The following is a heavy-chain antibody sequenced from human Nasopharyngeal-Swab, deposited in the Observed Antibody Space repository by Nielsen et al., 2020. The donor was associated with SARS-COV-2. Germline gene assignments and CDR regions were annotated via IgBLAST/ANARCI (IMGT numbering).Heavy chain of an antibody. CDR2: INPSGGST. D-gene: IGHD4-17*01. CDR1: GYTFTSYY. J-gene: IGHJ6*02. CDR3: PRDRVNTVTTVEPPFWKGYYYYGMDV. V-gene: IGHV1-46*01. Sequence: ASVTVSCKASGYTFTSYYMHWARHAPGQGLEWMGIINPSGGSTSYAQKFQGRVTMTRDTSTSTVYMELSSLRSEDTAVYYCPRDRVNTVTTVEPPFWKGYYYYGMDVWGQGTTVTVSS.